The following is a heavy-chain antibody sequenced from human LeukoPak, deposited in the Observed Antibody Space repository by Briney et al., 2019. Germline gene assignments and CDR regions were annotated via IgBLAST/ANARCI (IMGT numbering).Heavy chain of an antibody. V-gene: IGHV4-59*11. CDR3: ARGRDTTTPGSFDF. J-gene: IGHJ4*02. CDR1: GGSISSHY. CDR2: MYYSGST. Sequence: SETLSLTCTVSGGSISSHYWTWIRQPPGKGLEWIGYMYYSGSTNSNPSLKSRVTMSIDTSKNQFSLKLSSVTAADTAVYYCARGRDTTTPGSFDFWGQGTLVTVSS. D-gene: IGHD4-11*01.